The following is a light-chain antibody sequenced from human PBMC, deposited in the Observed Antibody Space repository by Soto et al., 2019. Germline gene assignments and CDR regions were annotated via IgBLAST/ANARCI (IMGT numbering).Light chain of an antibody. J-gene: IGKJ4*01. CDR1: QSVNTN. V-gene: IGKV3-15*01. CDR2: GAS. Sequence: DIVMTHSPATLSVSPGERATLSCRASQSVNTNLAWYQQKPGQAPRLLIYGASTRATGIPARFSGVGSRTDFTLTISRPQSEDFAVSYSRQYNNWPLTFGRGPKVEIK. CDR3: RQYNNWPLT.